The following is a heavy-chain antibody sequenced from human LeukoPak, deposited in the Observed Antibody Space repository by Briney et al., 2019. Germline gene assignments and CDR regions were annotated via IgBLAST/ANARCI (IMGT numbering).Heavy chain of an antibody. CDR2: VSPGGNT. D-gene: IGHD2-2*01. CDR3: SRRAGSRTTWRYHFDY. J-gene: IGHJ4*02. Sequence: SETLSLTCVVSGDSISSGAHFWAWIRQPPGKGLEWIASVSPGGNTEYNSSLKSRLTISVDTSKNQFSLKLSSVTAADTSVYYCSRRAGSRTTWRYHFDYWGQGTLVTVSS. V-gene: IGHV4-39*01. CDR1: GDSISSGAHF.